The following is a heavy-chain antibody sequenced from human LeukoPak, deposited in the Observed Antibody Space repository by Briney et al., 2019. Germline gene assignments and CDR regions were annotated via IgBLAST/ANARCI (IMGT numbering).Heavy chain of an antibody. V-gene: IGHV3-21*01. D-gene: IGHD6-13*01. CDR3: ARDPIEQQLDY. Sequence: PGGSLRLSCAASGFTFSSYNMNWVRQAPGKGLEWVSSISSSSSYIYYADSVKGRFTISRDNAKSSLYLQMNSLRAEDTAVYYCARDPIEQQLDYWGQGTLVTVSS. CDR1: GFTFSSYN. CDR2: ISSSSSYI. J-gene: IGHJ4*02.